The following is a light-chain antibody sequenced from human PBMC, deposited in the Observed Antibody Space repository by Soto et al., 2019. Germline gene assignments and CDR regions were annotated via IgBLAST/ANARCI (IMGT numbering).Light chain of an antibody. Sequence: DIQMTQSPSSVSASVGDRVTITCRASQGVSNWLAWYQQKPGKAPKLLIYAASTLRSGVPSRFRGSGSGTDFTFTISSLQPDDFATYYCQQANSFPYTFGQGTKLEIK. CDR1: QGVSNW. V-gene: IGKV1-12*01. J-gene: IGKJ2*01. CDR2: AAS. CDR3: QQANSFPYT.